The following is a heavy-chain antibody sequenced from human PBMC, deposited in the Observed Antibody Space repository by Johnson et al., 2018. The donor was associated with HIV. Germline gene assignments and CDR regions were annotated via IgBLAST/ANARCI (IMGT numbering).Heavy chain of an antibody. CDR2: INIDGRGT. Sequence: VQLVESGGGLVQPGGSLRLSCVASGFTFSTYWMHWVRQPPGKGLVWVSRINIDGRGTSYADSVKGRFTISRDNAKNTLDLHMNSLRAEDTAVYYCARGRPDDYGGNADGAFDIWGQGTMVTVSS. CDR3: ARGRPDDYGGNADGAFDI. D-gene: IGHD4-23*01. CDR1: GFTFSTYW. J-gene: IGHJ3*02. V-gene: IGHV3-74*01.